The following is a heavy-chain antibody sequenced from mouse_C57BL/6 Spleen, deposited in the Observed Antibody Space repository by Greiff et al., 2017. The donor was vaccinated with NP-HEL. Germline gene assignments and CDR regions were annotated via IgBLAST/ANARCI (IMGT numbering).Heavy chain of an antibody. V-gene: IGHV1-55*01. D-gene: IGHD1-1*01. CDR2: IYPGSGSN. J-gene: IGHJ1*03. CDR1: GYTFTSYW. CDR3: AATGCYGSSPTGYFDV. Sequence: QVQLQQPGAELVKPGASVKMSCKASGYTFTSYWITWVKQRPGQGLEWIGEIYPGSGSNNYNEKFKSKATLTVDTSSSTAYMQLSSLTSEDSAVYYSAATGCYGSSPTGYFDVWGTGTTVTVSS.